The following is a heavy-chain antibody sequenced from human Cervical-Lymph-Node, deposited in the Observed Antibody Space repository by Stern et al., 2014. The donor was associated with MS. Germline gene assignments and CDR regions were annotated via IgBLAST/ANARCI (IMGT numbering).Heavy chain of an antibody. CDR3: ATTYCGGDCSFDY. J-gene: IGHJ4*02. D-gene: IGHD2-21*02. CDR2: IYHSGDT. CDR1: GYSISRGYY. Sequence: QLQLQESGPGLVRPSETLSLTCTVSGYSISRGYYWAWIRQPPGRGLEWIGAIYHSGDTFYTPSLKSRVTMSVETSKNQFSLRLDSVTAADTAVYFCATTYCGGDCSFDYWGQGTLVIASS. V-gene: IGHV4-38-2*02.